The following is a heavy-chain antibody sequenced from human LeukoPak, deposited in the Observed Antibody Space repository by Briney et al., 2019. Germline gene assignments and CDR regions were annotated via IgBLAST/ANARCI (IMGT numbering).Heavy chain of an antibody. V-gene: IGHV3-7*01. J-gene: IGHJ2*01. Sequence: GGSLRLSCAASGFTFSTYWMSWFRQAPGKGLEWVATIKQDGSEKSYVDSVKGRFTISRDNAKNSLYLQMNSLRAEDTAVYYCARRKAVRGVTNWYFDLWGRGTLVTVSS. D-gene: IGHD3-10*01. CDR3: ARRKAVRGVTNWYFDL. CDR2: IKQDGSEK. CDR1: GFTFSTYW.